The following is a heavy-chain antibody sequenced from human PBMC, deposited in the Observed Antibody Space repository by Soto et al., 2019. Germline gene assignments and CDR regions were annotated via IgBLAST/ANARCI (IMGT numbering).Heavy chain of an antibody. Sequence: QVQLVQSGAEVKKPGASVKVSCKASGYTFTSYNLHWVRLVPGQGLEWVGMINPLGFSTTYAQKFRGRVTMTRDTSTSPVYMELTNVRSDDTAVHYCARAAGLFAELYMFAPWSQGALVTVSP. V-gene: IGHV1-46*01. CDR2: INPLGFST. CDR3: ARAAGLFAELYMFAP. CDR1: GYTFTSYN. D-gene: IGHD1-7*01. J-gene: IGHJ5*02.